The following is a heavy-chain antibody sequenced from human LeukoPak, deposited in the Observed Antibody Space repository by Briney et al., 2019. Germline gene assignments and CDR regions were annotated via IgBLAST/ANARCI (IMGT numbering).Heavy chain of an antibody. CDR3: ARDLYFERGSGSSFDY. CDR1: GFTFSSYA. J-gene: IGHJ4*02. V-gene: IGHV3-64*01. D-gene: IGHD3-10*01. CDR2: ISSNGGST. Sequence: PGGSLRLSCAASGFTFSSYAMHWVRQAPGKGLEYVSAISSNGGSTYYANSVKGRFTISRDNSKNTLYLQMGSLRAEDMAVYYCARDLYFERGSGSSFDYWGQGTLVTVSS.